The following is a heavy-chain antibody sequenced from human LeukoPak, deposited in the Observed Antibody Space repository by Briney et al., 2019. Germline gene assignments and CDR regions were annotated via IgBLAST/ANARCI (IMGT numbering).Heavy chain of an antibody. V-gene: IGHV4-59*01. J-gene: IGHJ3*02. CDR3: ASSSTFLYAFDI. D-gene: IGHD3-16*01. CDR1: GGAISSYY. CDR2: IYYTGST. Sequence: PSETLSLTCSVSGGAISSYYWSWIRQPPGEGLEWIGYIYYTGSTKYNPSLKSRVTISVDTSKNQFSLKLNSVIAADTAVYYCASSSTFLYAFDIWGQGTMVTVSS.